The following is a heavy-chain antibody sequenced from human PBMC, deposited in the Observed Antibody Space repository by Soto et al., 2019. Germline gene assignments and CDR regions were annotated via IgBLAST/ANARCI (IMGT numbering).Heavy chain of an antibody. D-gene: IGHD6-19*01. J-gene: IGHJ4*02. CDR3: ARDWGTGFYNFDS. CDR2: VYHGGGT. CDR1: GYSISTGFN. Sequence: PSETLSLTCAVSGYSISTGFNWGWIRRPPGKGLEWIGSVYHGGGTYYSPSLKSRVTISVDESKNQISLVLSSVTAADTALYYCARDWGTGFYNFDSWGQGTRVTVSS. V-gene: IGHV4-38-2*02.